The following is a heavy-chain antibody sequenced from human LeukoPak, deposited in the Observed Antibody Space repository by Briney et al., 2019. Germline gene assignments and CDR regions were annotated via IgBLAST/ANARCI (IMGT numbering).Heavy chain of an antibody. V-gene: IGHV3-21*01. CDR1: GFAFSTYT. D-gene: IGHD5-12*01. CDR3: ARDFSGYDYNFDC. CDR2: ISSSSSYM. Sequence: PGGSLRLSCAASGFAFSTYTMNWVRQAPGKGLDWVSFISSSSSYMYYADSVKGRFTISRDNTKKSLYLQMNSLRAQDTAVYYCARDFSGYDYNFDCWGQGTLVTVSS. J-gene: IGHJ4*02.